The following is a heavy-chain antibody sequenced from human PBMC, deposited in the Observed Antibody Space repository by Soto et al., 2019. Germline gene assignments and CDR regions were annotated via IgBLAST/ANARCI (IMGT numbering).Heavy chain of an antibody. CDR3: ARDPPYCSSTSCYTNYYYYYGMDV. D-gene: IGHD2-2*02. CDR1: GFTFSSYS. V-gene: IGHV3-48*02. Sequence: VQLVESGGGLVQPGGSLRLSCAASGFTFSSYSMNWVRQAPGKGLEWVSYISSSSSTIYYADSVKGRFTISRDNAKNSLYLQMNSLRDEDTAVYYCARDPPYCSSTSCYTNYYYYYGMDVWGQGTTVTVSS. J-gene: IGHJ6*02. CDR2: ISSSSSTI.